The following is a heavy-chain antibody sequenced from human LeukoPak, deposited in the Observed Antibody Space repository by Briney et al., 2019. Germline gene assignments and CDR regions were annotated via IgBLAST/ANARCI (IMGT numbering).Heavy chain of an antibody. Sequence: ASVKVSCKASGYTFTGYYMHWVRPAPGQGLEWMGWMNPNSGNTGYAQKFQGRVTMTRNTSISTAYMELSSLRSEDTAVYYCARKNDFWSGRYYYYGMDVWGQGTTVTVSS. CDR2: MNPNSGNT. V-gene: IGHV1-8*02. J-gene: IGHJ6*02. D-gene: IGHD3-3*01. CDR1: GYTFTGYY. CDR3: ARKNDFWSGRYYYYGMDV.